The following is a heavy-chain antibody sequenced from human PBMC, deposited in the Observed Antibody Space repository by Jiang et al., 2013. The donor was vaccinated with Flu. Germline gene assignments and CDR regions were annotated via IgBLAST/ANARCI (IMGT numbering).Heavy chain of an antibody. CDR2: IYYSGTT. CDR1: GGSITRTSYY. Sequence: LLKPSETLSLTCTVSGGSITRTSYYWGCIRQPPGKGLEWIGSIYYSGTTYYNPSLKSRVTISMDTSKNQFSLKLSSVSAADTAVYYCAAQGSYDGSGYYQNSYYYGMDVWGQGTTVTVSS. J-gene: IGHJ6*02. V-gene: IGHV4-39*07. CDR3: AAQGSYDGSGYYQNSYYYGMDV. D-gene: IGHD3-22*01.